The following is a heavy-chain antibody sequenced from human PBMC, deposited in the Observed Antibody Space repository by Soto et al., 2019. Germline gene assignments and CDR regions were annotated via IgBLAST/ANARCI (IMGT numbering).Heavy chain of an antibody. D-gene: IGHD3-16*01. CDR3: AREGPYIMITFGGVKNNWFDP. CDR1: GGSFSGYY. V-gene: IGHV4-34*01. J-gene: IGHJ5*02. Sequence: QVQLQQWGAGLLKPSETLSLTCAVYGGSFSGYYWSWIRQPPGKGLEWIGEINHSGSTNYNPSLNSRVTISVDTSKNQFSLKLSSVTAADTAVYYCAREGPYIMITFGGVKNNWFDPWGQGTLVTVSS. CDR2: INHSGST.